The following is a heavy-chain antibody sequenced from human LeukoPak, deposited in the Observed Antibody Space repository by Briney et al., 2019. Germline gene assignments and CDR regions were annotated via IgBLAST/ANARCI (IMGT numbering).Heavy chain of an antibody. CDR1: GFTFSSYW. V-gene: IGHV3-7*01. Sequence: PGGSLRLSCAASGFTFSSYWMIWVRQAPGKGLEWMANIKQDGSEKYYVDSVKGRFTISRDNAKNSLYLQMNSLRAEDTAVYYCARDWGTYYYDRSGYYPLDYWGQGTLVTVSS. CDR3: ARDWGTYYYDRSGYYPLDY. J-gene: IGHJ4*02. D-gene: IGHD3-22*01. CDR2: IKQDGSEK.